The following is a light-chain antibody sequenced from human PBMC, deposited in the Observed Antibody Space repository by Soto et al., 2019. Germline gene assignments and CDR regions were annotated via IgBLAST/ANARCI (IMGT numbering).Light chain of an antibody. Sequence: QSVLTQPASVSGSPGQSITISCTGTSSDFGGYNYVSWYQQHPGKALKLMIYDVSNRPSGVSNRFSGSKSGNTASLTISGLQAEDEADYYCSSYTSSSTLEVFGTGTKVTVL. V-gene: IGLV2-14*01. CDR1: SSDFGGYNY. J-gene: IGLJ1*01. CDR3: SSYTSSSTLEV. CDR2: DVS.